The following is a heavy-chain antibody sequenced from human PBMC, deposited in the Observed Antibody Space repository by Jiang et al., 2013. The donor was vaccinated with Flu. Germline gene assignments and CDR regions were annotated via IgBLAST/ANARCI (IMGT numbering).Heavy chain of an antibody. CDR3: AKDLYYDSSHYHHVIDVVFSY. CDR1: GFTFSSYA. V-gene: IGHV3-23*01. Sequence: VQLLESGGGLVQPGGSLRLSCAASGFTFSSYAMSWVRQAPGKGLEWVSAISGSGGSTYYADSVKGRFTISRDNSKNTLYLQMNSLRAEDTAVYYCAKDLYYDSSHYHHVIDVVFSYWGQGTLVTVSS. J-gene: IGHJ4*02. D-gene: IGHD3-22*01. CDR2: ISGSGGST.